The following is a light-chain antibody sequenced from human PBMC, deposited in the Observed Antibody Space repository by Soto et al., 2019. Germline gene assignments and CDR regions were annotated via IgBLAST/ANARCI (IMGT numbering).Light chain of an antibody. J-gene: IGKJ4*01. Sequence: EIVLTQSPGTLSLCPGERATLYCRASQSVSSSYLAWYQQKPGQAPRLLIYGASSRATGIPDRFSGSGSGTDFTLTISRLEPEDFAVYYCQQYGSSPLTFGGGTKVDIK. CDR2: GAS. CDR3: QQYGSSPLT. V-gene: IGKV3-20*01. CDR1: QSVSSSY.